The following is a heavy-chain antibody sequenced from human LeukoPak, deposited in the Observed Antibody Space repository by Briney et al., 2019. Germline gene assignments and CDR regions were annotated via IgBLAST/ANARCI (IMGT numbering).Heavy chain of an antibody. D-gene: IGHD3-22*01. V-gene: IGHV3-21*01. CDR2: ISSSSSYT. CDR3: ARDGVDSSGYYTDY. CDR1: GFTFSSYS. J-gene: IGHJ4*02. Sequence: GGSLRLSCAASGFTFSSYSMNWVRQAPGKGLEWVSSISSSSSYTYYADSVKGRFTISRDNAKNSLYLQMNSLRAEDTAVYYCARDGVDSSGYYTDYWGQGTLVTVSS.